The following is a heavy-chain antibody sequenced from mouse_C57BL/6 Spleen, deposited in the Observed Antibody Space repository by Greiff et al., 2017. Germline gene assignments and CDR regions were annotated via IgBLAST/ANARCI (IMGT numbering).Heavy chain of an antibody. CDR1: GFTFSSYA. CDR2: ISDGGSYT. V-gene: IGHV5-4*01. CDR3: ARGGWSYWYFDG. Sequence: EVQLVESGGGLVKPGGSLKLSCAASGFTFSSYAMSWVRQTPDKRLEWVATISDGGSYTYYPDNVKGRFTISRDNAKNNLYLQMSHLKSEDTAMYYCARGGWSYWYFDGWGTGTTVTVSS. J-gene: IGHJ1*03. D-gene: IGHD1-2*01.